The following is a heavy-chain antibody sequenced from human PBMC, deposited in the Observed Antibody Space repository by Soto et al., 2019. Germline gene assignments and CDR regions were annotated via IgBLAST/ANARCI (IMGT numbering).Heavy chain of an antibody. CDR1: GFTFSTYE. D-gene: IGHD6-6*01. V-gene: IGHV3-48*03. J-gene: IGHJ4*01. CDR2: ISSSGTTV. Sequence: GGSLRLSCAASGFTFSTYEMNWVRQAPGKGLEWVSYISSSGTTVYYADSVKGRVTISRDNAKNSLFLQMNSLRAEDTAVYYCARDQLGGYSDYWGQGALVTVSS. CDR3: ARDQLGGYSDY.